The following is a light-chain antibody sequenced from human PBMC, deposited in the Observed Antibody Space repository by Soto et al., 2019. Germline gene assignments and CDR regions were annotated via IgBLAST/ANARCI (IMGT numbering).Light chain of an antibody. Sequence: ETVLTQSPVTLSLSPGERATLSCRASQSSSSYLTWYQQRPGQAPRLLIYAASRRATGIPDRFSGSGSGTDFTLTISRLEPEDFAVYYCQQYSTSPITFGQGTRLEIK. J-gene: IGKJ5*01. CDR3: QQYSTSPIT. CDR1: QSSSSY. CDR2: AAS. V-gene: IGKV3-20*01.